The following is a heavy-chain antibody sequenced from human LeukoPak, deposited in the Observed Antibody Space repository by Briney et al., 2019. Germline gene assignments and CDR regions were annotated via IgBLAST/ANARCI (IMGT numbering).Heavy chain of an antibody. Sequence: ASVKVSCKASGGTFSSYAISWVRQAPGQGLEWMGWISGHNRDTDYAQNFQHRVTMTTDTSTSTASMELRSLTSDDTAVYYCARDGDPLESLYYYGMDVWGQGIPVIVS. CDR2: ISGHNRDT. CDR3: ARDGDPLESLYYYGMDV. D-gene: IGHD3-3*01. V-gene: IGHV1-18*01. CDR1: GGTFSSYA. J-gene: IGHJ6*02.